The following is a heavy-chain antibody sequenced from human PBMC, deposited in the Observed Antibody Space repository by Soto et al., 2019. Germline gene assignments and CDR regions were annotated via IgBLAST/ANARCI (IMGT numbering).Heavy chain of an antibody. CDR2: MNPNSGNT. D-gene: IGHD2-2*01. CDR3: AASKAIYCSSTSCYGPHGMDV. J-gene: IGHJ6*02. V-gene: IGHV1-8*01. CDR1: GYTFTSYD. Sequence: ASVKVSCKASGYTFTSYDINWVRQATGQGLERMGWMNPNSGNTGYAQKFQGRVTMTRNTSISTAYMELSSLRSEDTAVYYCAASKAIYCSSTSCYGPHGMDVWGQGTTVTVSS.